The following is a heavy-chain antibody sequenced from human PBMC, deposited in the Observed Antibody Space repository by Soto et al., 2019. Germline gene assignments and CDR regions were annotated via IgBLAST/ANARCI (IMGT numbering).Heavy chain of an antibody. D-gene: IGHD4-17*01. CDR1: GFAVSTSY. V-gene: IGHV3-66*01. Sequence: VQLVESGGGLVQPGGSLRLSCAASGFAVSTSYMNWVRQARGKGLEWVSVIDSGGSTNHADSVKGRFTISTDVSKNTLFLQINSLRAEDTAVYYCATILTTMTPEEHVYYGLDVWGQGTTVTVSS. CDR2: IDSGGST. CDR3: ATILTTMTPEEHVYYGLDV. J-gene: IGHJ6*02.